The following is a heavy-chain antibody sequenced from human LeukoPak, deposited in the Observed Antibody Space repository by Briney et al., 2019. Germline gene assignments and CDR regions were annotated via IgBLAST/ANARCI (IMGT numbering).Heavy chain of an antibody. CDR1: GFTFSSYA. Sequence: PGGSLRLSCAASGFTFSSYAMHWVRQAPGKGLEYVSAISSNGGSTYYANSVKGRFTISRGNSKNTLYLQMGSLRAEDMAVYYCARVKYYDSSGYFGYWGQGTLVTVSS. CDR2: ISSNGGST. V-gene: IGHV3-64*01. J-gene: IGHJ4*02. D-gene: IGHD3-22*01. CDR3: ARVKYYDSSGYFGY.